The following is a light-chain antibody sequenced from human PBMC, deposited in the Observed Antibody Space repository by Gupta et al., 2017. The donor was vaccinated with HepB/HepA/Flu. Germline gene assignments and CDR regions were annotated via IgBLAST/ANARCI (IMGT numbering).Light chain of an antibody. Sequence: DIVMTQSPLSLPVTPGEPASISCRPSQSLLHSNGYNYLDWYLQKPGQSPQLLIYLGSNRASGVPDRFSGSGSGTDFTLKSSRVEAEDVGVYYCMQALQTPRTFGQGTKVEIK. CDR1: QSLLHSNGYNY. CDR2: LGS. J-gene: IGKJ1*01. V-gene: IGKV2-28*01. CDR3: MQALQTPRT.